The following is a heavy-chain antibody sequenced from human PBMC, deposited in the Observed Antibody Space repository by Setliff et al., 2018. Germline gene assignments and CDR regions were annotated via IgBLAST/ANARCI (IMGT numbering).Heavy chain of an antibody. D-gene: IGHD3-10*01. V-gene: IGHV1-2*02. CDR1: GFTFTDYG. CDR3: ARDLNRWFGEFAFDI. J-gene: IGHJ3*02. CDR2: XXXXXXXX. Sequence: GASVKVSCKSSGFTFTDYGITWVRQVPGQGLEWMGWXXXXXXXXXXXXXXXXXVTLXXXTSISTGYMELNSLRSDDTAVYYCARDLNRWFGEFAFDIWGQGTMVTVSS.